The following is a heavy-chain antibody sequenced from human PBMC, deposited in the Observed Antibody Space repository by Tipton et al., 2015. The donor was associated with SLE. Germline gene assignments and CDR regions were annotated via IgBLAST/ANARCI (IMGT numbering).Heavy chain of an antibody. V-gene: IGHV5-51*01. Sequence: QLVQSGAEVKKPGESLKISCKGFGYSFTTYWIGWVRQMPGKGLEWMGIIYPGDSETRYSPSFQGQVTISADKSISTAYLQWSRLKASDTAIYYCARHRVSLGHDYWGQGTLVTVSS. D-gene: IGHD7-27*01. CDR2: IYPGDSET. CDR3: ARHRVSLGHDY. CDR1: GYSFTTYW. J-gene: IGHJ4*02.